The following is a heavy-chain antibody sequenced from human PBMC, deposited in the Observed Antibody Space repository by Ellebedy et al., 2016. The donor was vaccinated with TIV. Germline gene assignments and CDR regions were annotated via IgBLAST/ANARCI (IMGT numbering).Heavy chain of an antibody. CDR3: ARGGSGSYGLGV. CDR1: DYTLTTHG. V-gene: IGHV1-18*04. CDR2: ISAYNGHT. D-gene: IGHD1-26*01. J-gene: IGHJ6*02. Sequence: AASVKVSCKAYDYTLTTHGRSWVRQAHGQGLEWIGWISAYNGHTKVAHKFQDRVSLTTDTSTNTGHMELRGLRSDDTAMYYCARGGSGSYGLGVWGQGTTVTVSS.